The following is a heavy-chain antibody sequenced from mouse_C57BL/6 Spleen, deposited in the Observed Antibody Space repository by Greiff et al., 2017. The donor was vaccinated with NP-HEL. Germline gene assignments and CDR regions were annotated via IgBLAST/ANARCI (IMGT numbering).Heavy chain of an antibody. CDR3: ARSGGYSFAY. Sequence: VQLQQPGAELVMPGASVKLSCKASGYTFTSYWMHWVKQRPGQGLEWIGEIDPSDSYTNYNQKFKGKSTLTVDKSSSTAYMQLSSLTSEDSAVYYCARSGGYSFAYWGQGTLVTVSA. V-gene: IGHV1-69*01. D-gene: IGHD2-3*01. CDR1: GYTFTSYW. CDR2: IDPSDSYT. J-gene: IGHJ3*01.